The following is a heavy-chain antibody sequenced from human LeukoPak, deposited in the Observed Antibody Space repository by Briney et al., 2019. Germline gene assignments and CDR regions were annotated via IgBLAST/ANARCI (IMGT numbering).Heavy chain of an antibody. J-gene: IGHJ4*02. Sequence: GGSPRLSCAASGFTFSSYAMSWVRQAPGKGLEWVSAISGSGGSTYYADSVKGRFTISRDNSKNTLYLQMNSLRAEDTAVYYCAKVRRSSSSGPFDYWGQGTLVTVSS. D-gene: IGHD6-6*01. CDR1: GFTFSSYA. CDR3: AKVRRSSSSGPFDY. V-gene: IGHV3-23*01. CDR2: ISGSGGST.